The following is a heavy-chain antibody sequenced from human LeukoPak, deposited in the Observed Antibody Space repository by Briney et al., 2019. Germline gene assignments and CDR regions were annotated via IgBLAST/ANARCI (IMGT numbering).Heavy chain of an antibody. CDR1: GFAFSTYA. V-gene: IGHV3-23*01. D-gene: IGHD3-16*01. CDR3: AKCLPLRSDDYAPFDY. J-gene: IGHJ4*02. Sequence: GGSLRLSCTASGFAFSTYAMSWVRQAPGKGLEWVSSISSSGEFTYYIDSLKGRFTISRDNSKNKLYLQMSGLRAEDTALYYCAKCLPLRSDDYAPFDYWGQGTLVTVSS. CDR2: ISSSGEFT.